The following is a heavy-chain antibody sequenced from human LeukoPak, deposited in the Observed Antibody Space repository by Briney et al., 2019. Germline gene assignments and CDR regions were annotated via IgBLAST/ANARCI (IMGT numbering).Heavy chain of an antibody. J-gene: IGHJ4*02. Sequence: SETLSLTCAVSGYSISIGNSWGWIRQAPGKGLEWIGSFYHGGNTYYNPSLKSRVTMSVDTSKNQFSLKLTSVTVADTAVYYCASEKNGPPADYWGQGTLVTVSS. D-gene: IGHD2-8*01. CDR1: GYSISIGNS. V-gene: IGHV4-38-2*01. CDR3: ASEKNGPPADY. CDR2: FYHGGNT.